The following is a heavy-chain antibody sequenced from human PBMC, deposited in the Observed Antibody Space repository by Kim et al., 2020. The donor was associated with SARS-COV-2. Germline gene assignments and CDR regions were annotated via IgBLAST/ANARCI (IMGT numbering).Heavy chain of an antibody. CDR3: ATSIAAAGPFDY. Sequence: YYNPSLKSRVTRSVDTSKNQFSLKLSSVTAADTAVYYCATSIAAAGPFDYWGQGTLVTVSS. J-gene: IGHJ4*02. D-gene: IGHD6-13*01. V-gene: IGHV4-31*02.